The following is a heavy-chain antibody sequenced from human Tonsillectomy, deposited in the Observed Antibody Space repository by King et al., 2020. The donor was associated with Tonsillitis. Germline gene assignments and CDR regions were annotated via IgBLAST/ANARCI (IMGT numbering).Heavy chain of an antibody. D-gene: IGHD5-24*01. CDR2: IGTYNGDT. CDR3: ARMEMTTISDYYVDY. Sequence: QLVQSGAEVKKPGASVKVSCKTSGYRFTSHGVSWVRQAPGQGLEWMGWIGTYNGDTNYAQKFQGRVTMTTDTSASTAYMELRSLRSDDTAVYYCARMEMTTISDYYVDYWGQGTLVTVSS. J-gene: IGHJ4*02. CDR1: GYRFTSHG. V-gene: IGHV1-18*04.